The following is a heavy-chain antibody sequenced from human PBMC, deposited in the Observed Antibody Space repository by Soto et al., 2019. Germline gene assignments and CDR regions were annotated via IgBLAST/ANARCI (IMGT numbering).Heavy chain of an antibody. CDR3: ATGVIWIGYFTVDS. CDR2: FIPVYRTL. CDR1: GGSIGNSA. D-gene: IGHD3-3*01. Sequence: QVQLVQSGAEVKKPGSSVKVSCKASGGSIGNSAINWVRQAPGQGLEWLGGFIPVYRTLNYAQKFQGRVTITADESTGTAYMTLSSLVSDDTAVYYCATGVIWIGYFTVDSWGQGTRVTVSS. J-gene: IGHJ4*02. V-gene: IGHV1-69*01.